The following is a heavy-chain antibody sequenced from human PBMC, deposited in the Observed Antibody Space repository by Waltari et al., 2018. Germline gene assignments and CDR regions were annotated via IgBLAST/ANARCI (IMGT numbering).Heavy chain of an antibody. J-gene: IGHJ4*02. Sequence: EVQLVESGGGLVQPGGSLRLFGAASGFTFSSYWMSWVRQAPGKGLGWVANIKQDGSEKYYVGSVKGRFTIARDNAKNSLYLQMNSLRAEDTAVYYCARAGRQLHIGYWGQGTLVTVSS. CDR1: GFTFSSYW. CDR2: IKQDGSEK. CDR3: ARAGRQLHIGY. D-gene: IGHD2-2*01. V-gene: IGHV3-7*03.